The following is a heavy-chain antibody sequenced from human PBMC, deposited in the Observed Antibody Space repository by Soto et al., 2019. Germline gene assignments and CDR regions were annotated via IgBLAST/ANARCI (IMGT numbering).Heavy chain of an antibody. CDR2: ISAYNGNT. Sequence: QIQLVQSGGEVKKPGASVKVSCKSSGYKFISHSITWVRQAPGQGLEWMGRISAYNGNTNYAQKLQGRVTMTTDTSTNTAYMALRNPRSDDTAVYYRARGAFWGGAPECRDRDVSAQSTTLTVAS. J-gene: IGHJ6*02. CDR1: GYKFISHS. CDR3: ARGAFWGGAPECRDRDV. V-gene: IGHV1-18*01. D-gene: IGHD2-21*01.